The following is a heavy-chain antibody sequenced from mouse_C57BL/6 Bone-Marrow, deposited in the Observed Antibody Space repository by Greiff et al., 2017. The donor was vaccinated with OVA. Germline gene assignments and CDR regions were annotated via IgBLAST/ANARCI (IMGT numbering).Heavy chain of an antibody. Sequence: EVKLQESGPGLVKPSQSLSLTCSVTGYSITSGYYWKWIRQPPGNKLEWMGYISYDGSNNYNPYLKNRISITRDTSKNQLFLKLKSVTADATATYDCARGVYVWGTGTTVTVSS. J-gene: IGHJ1*03. CDR3: ARGVYV. CDR1: GYSITSGYY. CDR2: ISYDGSN. V-gene: IGHV3-6*01.